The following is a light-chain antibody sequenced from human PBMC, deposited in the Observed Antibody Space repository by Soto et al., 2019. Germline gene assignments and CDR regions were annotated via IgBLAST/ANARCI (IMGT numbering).Light chain of an antibody. V-gene: IGKV3-20*01. J-gene: IGKJ2*01. CDR2: GAS. Sequence: EIVLTQSPGTLSLSPGERATLSCRASHSVSSSYFAWYQQKPGQPPRLLIYGASSRATGIPDRFSGSGSGTDFTLTISRLEPEDFAVYYCQQYRTFGQGTKLEIK. CDR3: QQYRT. CDR1: HSVSSSY.